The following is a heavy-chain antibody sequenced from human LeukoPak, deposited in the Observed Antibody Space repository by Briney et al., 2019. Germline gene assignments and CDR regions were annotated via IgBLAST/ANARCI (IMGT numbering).Heavy chain of an antibody. Sequence: QPGRPLRLSCAGSGFTFRSYAMHWVRQAPGKGLEWVAVISYDGSNKYYADSVKGRFTISRDNSKNTLYLQMNSLRAEDTAVYYCARPDSSGYPYYYGMDVWGQGTTVTVSS. CDR2: ISYDGSNK. J-gene: IGHJ6*02. CDR1: GFTFRSYA. V-gene: IGHV3-30*04. CDR3: ARPDSSGYPYYYGMDV. D-gene: IGHD3-22*01.